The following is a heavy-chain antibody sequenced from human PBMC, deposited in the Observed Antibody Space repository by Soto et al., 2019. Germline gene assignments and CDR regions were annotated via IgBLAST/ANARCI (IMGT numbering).Heavy chain of an antibody. V-gene: IGHV3-33*01. CDR1: GFTFSSYG. J-gene: IGHJ6*03. CDR2: IWYDGSNK. CDR3: ARDRVVVVPEQPILMGYMDV. Sequence: QVQLVESGGGVVQPGRSLRLSCAASGFTFSSYGMHWVRQAPGKGLEWVAVIWYDGSNKYYADSVKGRFTISRDNSKNTLYLQMNRLRAEDTAVYYCARDRVVVVPEQPILMGYMDVWGKGTTVTVSS. D-gene: IGHD2-2*01.